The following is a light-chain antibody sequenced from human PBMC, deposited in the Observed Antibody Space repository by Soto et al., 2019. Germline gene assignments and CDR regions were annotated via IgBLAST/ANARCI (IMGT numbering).Light chain of an antibody. V-gene: IGLV1-51*01. CDR2: DAN. CDR3: GAWDTSLSGVV. Sequence: QSVLTQPPSVSAAPGQKVIISCSGSSPNIGNNYVSWYQQLPGTAPRLLIYDANKRPSEIPDRFSGSKSATSATLGITGLQTGDEADYYCGAWDTSLSGVVFGGGTKLTVL. J-gene: IGLJ2*01. CDR1: SPNIGNNY.